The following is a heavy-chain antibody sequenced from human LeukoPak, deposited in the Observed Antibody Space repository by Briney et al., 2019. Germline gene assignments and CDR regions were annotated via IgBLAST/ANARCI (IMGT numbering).Heavy chain of an antibody. D-gene: IGHD6-19*01. CDR1: GFTFSSYA. CDR2: ISGSGGST. J-gene: IGHJ4*02. CDR3: AKDPRPYSSGWYGWYYFDH. Sequence: GGSLRLSCAASGFTFSSYAMSWVRQAPGKGLEWVSAISGSGGSTYYADSVKGRFTISRDNSKNTLYLQMNSLRAEDTAVYYCAKDPRPYSSGWYGWYYFDHWGQGTLVTVSS. V-gene: IGHV3-23*01.